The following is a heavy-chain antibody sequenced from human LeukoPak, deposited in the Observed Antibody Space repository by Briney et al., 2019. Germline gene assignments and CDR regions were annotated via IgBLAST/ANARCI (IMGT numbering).Heavy chain of an antibody. CDR3: ARETPMTTVTPLDH. D-gene: IGHD4-17*01. Sequence: SETLSLTCAVYGGSFSGYYWSWIRQPPGKGLEWIGEINHSGSTNYNPSLKSRVTISVDTSKNQFSLKLSSVTAADTAVYYCARETPMTTVTPLDHWGQGTLVTVSS. V-gene: IGHV4-34*01. CDR2: INHSGST. CDR1: GGSFSGYY. J-gene: IGHJ4*02.